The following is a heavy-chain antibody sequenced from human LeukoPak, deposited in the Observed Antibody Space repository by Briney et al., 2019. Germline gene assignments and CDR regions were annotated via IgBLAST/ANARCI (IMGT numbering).Heavy chain of an antibody. CDR1: GFTFSSYG. CDR3: AKDLGSSGCNY. D-gene: IGHD6-19*01. V-gene: IGHV3-30*18. CDR2: IPYDGSNK. J-gene: IGHJ4*02. Sequence: PGGSLRLSCAASGFTFSSYGMHWVRQAPGKGLEWVAVIPYDGSNKYYADSMKGRFTISRDNSKNTLYLQMNSLRAEDTAVYYCAKDLGSSGCNYWGQGTLVTVSS.